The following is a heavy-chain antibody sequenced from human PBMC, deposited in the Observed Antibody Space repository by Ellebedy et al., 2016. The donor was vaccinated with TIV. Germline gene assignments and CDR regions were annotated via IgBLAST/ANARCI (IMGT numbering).Heavy chain of an antibody. CDR1: GFTFSNYW. Sequence: PGGSLRLSCAASGFTFSNYWMHWVSQAQGKGLVWVSRISSDGRSTTYADSVKGRFTISRANAKYPLYLQMNRLSAADTAVYYCARGRGVTIQYFDYWGQGTLVTVSS. CDR3: ARGRGVTIQYFDY. CDR2: ISSDGRST. D-gene: IGHD3-3*01. J-gene: IGHJ4*02. V-gene: IGHV3-74*01.